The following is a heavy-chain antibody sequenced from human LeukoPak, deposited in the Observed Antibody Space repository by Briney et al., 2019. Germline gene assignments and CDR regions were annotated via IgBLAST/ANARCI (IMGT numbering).Heavy chain of an antibody. CDR3: ARDFAAAVG. V-gene: IGHV3-7*01. CDR1: GFTFNNYW. D-gene: IGHD6-13*01. J-gene: IGHJ4*02. Sequence: PGGSLRLSCAASGFTFNNYWMSWVRQAPGKGLEWVANIKRDGSETYYADSVKGRFTISRDNAKNSVYLQMNSLRVEDTAVYYCARDFAAAVGWGQGTLVTVSS. CDR2: IKRDGSET.